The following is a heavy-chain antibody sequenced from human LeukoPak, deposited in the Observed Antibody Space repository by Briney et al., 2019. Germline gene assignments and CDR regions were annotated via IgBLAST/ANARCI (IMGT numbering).Heavy chain of an antibody. Sequence: GGSLRLSCAASGFTFNIFAMTWVRQAPGKGLEWVSALGGSGGSTYYADSVKGRFTISRDNSKNTLYLQMNSLRADGTAVYYCAGPRWPLDYWGQGTLVTVSS. CDR1: GFTFNIFA. CDR3: AGPRWPLDY. V-gene: IGHV3-23*01. J-gene: IGHJ4*02. D-gene: IGHD4-23*01. CDR2: LGGSGGST.